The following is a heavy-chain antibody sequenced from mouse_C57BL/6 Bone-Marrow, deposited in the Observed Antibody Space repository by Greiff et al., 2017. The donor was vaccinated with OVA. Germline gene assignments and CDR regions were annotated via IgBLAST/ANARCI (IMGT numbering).Heavy chain of an antibody. D-gene: IGHD2-4*01. CDR2: INPNNGGT. V-gene: IGHV1-22*01. CDR1: GYTFTDYN. J-gene: IGHJ2*01. Sequence: VQLQQSGPELVKPGASVKMSCKASGYTFTDYNMHWVKQSHGKSLEWIGYINPNNGGTSYNQKFKGKATLTVNKSSSTAYMELRSLTSEDSAVYYCARRGGYDYDSFYYFDYWGQGTTLTVSS. CDR3: ARRGGYDYDSFYYFDY.